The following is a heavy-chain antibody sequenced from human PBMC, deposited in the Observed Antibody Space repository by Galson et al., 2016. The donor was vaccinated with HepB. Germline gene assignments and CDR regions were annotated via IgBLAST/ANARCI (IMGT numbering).Heavy chain of an antibody. J-gene: IGHJ4*02. CDR1: AGSFRDYY. CDR3: ARGTRYNWNYLDS. Sequence: SETLSLTCTLNAGSFRDYYWNWIRQPPGKGLEWIGEVNHSGSTNYSPSLKTRVTVSMDTSQTHFSLNLTSVTAADTAVDYCARGTRYNWNYLDSWGQGTLVTVSS. CDR2: VNHSGST. V-gene: IGHV4-34*01. D-gene: IGHD1-1*01.